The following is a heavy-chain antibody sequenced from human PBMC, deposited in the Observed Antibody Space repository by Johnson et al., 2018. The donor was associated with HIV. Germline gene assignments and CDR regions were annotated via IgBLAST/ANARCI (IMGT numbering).Heavy chain of an antibody. CDR3: ARENWGAFGL. Sequence: VQLVESGGGLVQPGGSLRLPCAASEFAFSSYDMHWVRQAPGKGLEWVSSIGTAGDTYYSGSVKGRFTISRENAKNSLYLQMNSLRAGDTAVYYCARENWGAFGLWGQGTMVTVSS. CDR2: IGTAGDT. CDR1: EFAFSSYD. D-gene: IGHD7-27*01. J-gene: IGHJ3*01. V-gene: IGHV3-13*01.